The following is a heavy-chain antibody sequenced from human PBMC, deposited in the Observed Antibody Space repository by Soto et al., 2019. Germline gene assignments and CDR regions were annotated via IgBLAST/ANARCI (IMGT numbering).Heavy chain of an antibody. V-gene: IGHV3-7*01. CDR2: IKHDGSEK. CDR3: ARDKETAVAPFDY. D-gene: IGHD6-19*01. CDR1: GFTFSSYW. Sequence: GSLRLSCAASGFTFSSYWMSWVRQAPGKGLEWVANIKHDGSEKYYVDSVKGRFTISRDNAKNSLYLQMNSLRAEDTAIYYCARDKETAVAPFDYWGQGTLVTVSS. J-gene: IGHJ4*02.